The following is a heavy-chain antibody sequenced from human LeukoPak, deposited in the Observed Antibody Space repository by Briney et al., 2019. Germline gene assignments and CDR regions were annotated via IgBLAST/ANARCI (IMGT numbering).Heavy chain of an antibody. CDR3: ARGGNFGELRDY. CDR1: GYTFTSYA. Sequence: ASVTVSCKASGYTFTSYAMHWVRQAPGQRLEWMGWINAGNGNTKYSQMFQGRVTITRDASASTAYMGLSSLRSEDTAVYYCARGGNFGELRDYWGQGTLVTVSS. CDR2: INAGNGNT. V-gene: IGHV1-3*01. J-gene: IGHJ4*02. D-gene: IGHD3-10*01.